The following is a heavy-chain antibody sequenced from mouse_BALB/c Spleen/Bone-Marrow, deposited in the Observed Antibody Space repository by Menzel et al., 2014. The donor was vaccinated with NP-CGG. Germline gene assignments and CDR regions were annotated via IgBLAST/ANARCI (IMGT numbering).Heavy chain of an antibody. CDR1: GYTFTSYW. CDR2: INPSTGYT. D-gene: IGHD1-1*01. CDR3: ARQITTVDYAMDY. V-gene: IGHV1-7*01. J-gene: IGHJ4*01. Sequence: VKVVESGAELAKPGASVKMSCKASGYTFTSYWMHWVKQRPGQGLEWIGYINPSTGYTEYNQKFKDKATLTADKSSSTAYMQLSSLTSEDSAVYYCARQITTVDYAMDYWGQGTSVTASS.